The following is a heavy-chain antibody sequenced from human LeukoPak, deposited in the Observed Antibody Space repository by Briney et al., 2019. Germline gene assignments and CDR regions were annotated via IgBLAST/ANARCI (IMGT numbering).Heavy chain of an antibody. Sequence: SVKVSCKASGGTFSSYAISWVRQAPGQGLEWMGRIIPILGIANYAQKFQGRVTITADKSTSTAYMELSSPRSEDTAVYYCASFTAAAGGYFDYWGQGTLVTVSS. CDR1: GGTFSSYA. J-gene: IGHJ4*02. V-gene: IGHV1-69*04. D-gene: IGHD6-13*01. CDR2: IIPILGIA. CDR3: ASFTAAAGGYFDY.